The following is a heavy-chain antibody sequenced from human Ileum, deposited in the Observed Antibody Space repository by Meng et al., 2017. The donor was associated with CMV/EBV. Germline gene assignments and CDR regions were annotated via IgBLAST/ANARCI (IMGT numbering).Heavy chain of an antibody. D-gene: IGHD6-19*01. CDR1: GGSISNSNYY. CDR3: ARVRPKGIAVPDTAVDY. J-gene: IGHJ4*02. V-gene: IGHV4-39*07. Sequence: HLQLEEYGPQLVKPSDTLSLTCTVSGGSISNSNYYWGWIRQPPGKGLEWIGSISDSGKTYYDPSLKSRVTISVDTSKNQISLKLSSVTGADTAVYYCARVRPKGIAVPDTAVDYWGQGIMVTVSS. CDR2: ISDSGKT.